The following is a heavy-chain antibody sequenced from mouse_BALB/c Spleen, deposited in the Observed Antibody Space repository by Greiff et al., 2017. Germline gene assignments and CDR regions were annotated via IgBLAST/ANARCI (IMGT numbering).Heavy chain of an antibody. CDR3: ARSWEYGWFAY. Sequence: DVKLVESGPGLVKPSQSLSLTCTVTGYSITSDYAWNWIRQFPGNKLEWMGYISYSGSTSYNPSLKSRISITRDTSKNQFFLQLNSVTTEDTATYYCARSWEYGWFAYWGQGTLVTVSA. CDR2: ISYSGST. V-gene: IGHV3-2*02. D-gene: IGHD1-1*02. CDR1: GYSITSDYA. J-gene: IGHJ3*01.